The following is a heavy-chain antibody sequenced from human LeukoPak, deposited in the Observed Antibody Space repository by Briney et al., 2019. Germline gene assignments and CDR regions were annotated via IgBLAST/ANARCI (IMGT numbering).Heavy chain of an antibody. CDR3: VRDGVRGDYFDS. V-gene: IGHV3-74*01. J-gene: IGHJ4*02. CDR1: GFAFSIYW. CDR2: IVADGSSM. D-gene: IGHD3-10*01. Sequence: GGSLRLSCAASGFAFSIYWMHWVRQAPGKGLVWVSRIVADGSSMSYADSVKGRFTIFRDNAKNTLYLQMNSLRAEDTAIYYCVRDGVRGDYFDSWGQGTLVTVSS.